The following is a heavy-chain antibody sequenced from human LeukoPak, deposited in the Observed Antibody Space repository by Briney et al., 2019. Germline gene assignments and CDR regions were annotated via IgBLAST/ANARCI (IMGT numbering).Heavy chain of an antibody. V-gene: IGHV4-4*07. CDR2: IYYSGST. CDR3: ARRSPPYYYDSSGYREYYFDY. J-gene: IGHJ4*02. Sequence: PSETLSLTCTVSAGSIGGYYWSWIRQPAGKGLEWIGRIYYSGSTYYNPSLKSRVTISVDTSKNQFSLKLSSVTAADTAVYYCARRSPPYYYDSSGYREYYFDYWGQGTLVTVSS. CDR1: AGSIGGYY. D-gene: IGHD3-22*01.